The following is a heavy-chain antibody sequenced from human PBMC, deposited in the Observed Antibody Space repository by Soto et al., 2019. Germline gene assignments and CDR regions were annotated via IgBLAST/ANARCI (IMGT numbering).Heavy chain of an antibody. CDR1: GGTFSSYA. CDR2: IIPIFGTA. J-gene: IGHJ3*02. CDR3: ARSYCSSTSCYLPHAAFDI. D-gene: IGHD2-2*01. V-gene: IGHV1-69*13. Sequence: VNVSCKASGGTFSSYAISWVRQAPGQGLEWMGGIIPIFGTANYAQKFQGRVTITADESTSTAYMELSSLRSEDTAVYYCARSYCSSTSCYLPHAAFDIWGQGTMVTVSS.